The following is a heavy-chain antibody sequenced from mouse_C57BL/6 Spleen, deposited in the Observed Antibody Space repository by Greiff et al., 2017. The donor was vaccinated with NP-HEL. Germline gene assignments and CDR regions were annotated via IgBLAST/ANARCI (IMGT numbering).Heavy chain of an antibody. CDR2: IDPNSGGT. CDR3: ARWALAGGDY. Sequence: VQLQQPGAELVKPGASVKLSCKASGYTFTSYWMHWVKQRPGRGLEWIGWIDPNSGGTKYNEKFKSKATLTVDKPSSTAYMQLSSLTSEDSAVYYCARWALAGGDYWGQGTTLTVSS. D-gene: IGHD3-1*01. V-gene: IGHV1-72*01. CDR1: GYTFTSYW. J-gene: IGHJ2*01.